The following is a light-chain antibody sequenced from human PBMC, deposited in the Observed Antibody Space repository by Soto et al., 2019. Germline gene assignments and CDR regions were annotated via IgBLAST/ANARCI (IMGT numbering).Light chain of an antibody. CDR1: QGISRY. J-gene: IGKJ1*01. CDR3: PQYYSYPRT. V-gene: IGKV1-8*01. Sequence: AIRMTQSPSSFSASTGDRVTITCRASQGISRYLAWYQQKPGKAPKLLIYAASTLQSGVPSRFSCSGAGTDFTLTISCMQSEDFATYYCPQYYSYPRTFGQGTKVEIK. CDR2: AAS.